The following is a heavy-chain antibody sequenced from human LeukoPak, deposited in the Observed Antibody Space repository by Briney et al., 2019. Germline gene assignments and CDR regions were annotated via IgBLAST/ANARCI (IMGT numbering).Heavy chain of an antibody. D-gene: IGHD3-10*01. CDR1: GYTFTGYY. J-gene: IGHJ5*02. Sequence: ASVKVSCKASGYTFTGYYMHWVRQAPGQGLEWMGWINPNSGGTNYAQKFQGRVTMTRDTSISTAYMELSRLRSDDTAVYYCARERITMVRGQYNWFDPWGQGTLVTVSS. CDR2: INPNSGGT. V-gene: IGHV1-2*02. CDR3: ARERITMVRGQYNWFDP.